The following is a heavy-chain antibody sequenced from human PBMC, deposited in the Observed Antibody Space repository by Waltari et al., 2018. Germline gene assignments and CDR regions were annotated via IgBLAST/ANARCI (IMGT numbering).Heavy chain of an antibody. CDR1: GFTVSSNY. Sequence: EVQLVESGGGLVQPGGSLRLSCAASGFTVSSNYVSWLRQAPGKGLEWVSVIYSGGSTYYADSVKGRFTISRHNSKNTLYLQMNSLRAEDTAVYYCAREMATIEGGFDYWGQGTLVTVSS. V-gene: IGHV3-53*04. J-gene: IGHJ4*02. CDR2: IYSGGST. CDR3: AREMATIEGGFDY. D-gene: IGHD5-12*01.